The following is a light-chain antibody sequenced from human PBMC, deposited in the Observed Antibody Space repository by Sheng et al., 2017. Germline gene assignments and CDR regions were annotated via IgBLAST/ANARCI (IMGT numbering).Light chain of an antibody. V-gene: IGKV1-5*03. CDR2: KAS. CDR3: QQYNSYFRT. CDR1: QSISSW. J-gene: IGKJ1*01. Sequence: DIQMTQSPSTLSASVGDRVTITCWASQSISSWLAWYQQKPGKAPKLLIYKASSLESGVPSRFSGSGSGTEFTLTISSLQPDDFVTYYCQQYNSYFRTFGQGTKVEIK.